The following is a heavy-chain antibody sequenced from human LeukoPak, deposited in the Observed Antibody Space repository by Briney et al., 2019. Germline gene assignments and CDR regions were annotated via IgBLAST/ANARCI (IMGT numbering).Heavy chain of an antibody. CDR2: INSNSGAT. D-gene: IGHD5-12*01. V-gene: IGHV1-2*02. Sequence: ASVKVSCKASGYTFTDYYIHWVRQAPGQGLEWMGWINSNSGATNYAQKFQGRVTMTRDTSISTAYMELTRLGSDDTAVYYCARDGSPAYWGQGTLVTVSS. CDR3: ARDGSPAY. CDR1: GYTFTDYY. J-gene: IGHJ4*02.